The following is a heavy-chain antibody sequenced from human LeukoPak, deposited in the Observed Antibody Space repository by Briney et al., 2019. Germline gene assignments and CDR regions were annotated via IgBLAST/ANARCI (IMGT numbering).Heavy chain of an antibody. CDR3: AKDLPWFDP. CDR2: ILYDGSNK. CDR1: GFTFSSYG. Sequence: GGSLRLSCAASGFTFSSYGMHWVRQAPGKGLEWVAVILYDGSNKYYADSVKGRFTISRDNSKNTLYLQMNSLRAEDTAVYYCAKDLPWFDPWGQGTLVTVSS. V-gene: IGHV3-30*18. J-gene: IGHJ5*02.